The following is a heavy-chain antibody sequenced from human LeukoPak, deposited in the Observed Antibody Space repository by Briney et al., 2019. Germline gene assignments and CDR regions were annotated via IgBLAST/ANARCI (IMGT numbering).Heavy chain of an antibody. J-gene: IGHJ4*02. Sequence: SQTLSLTCAISGDSVSSNSAAWNWISQSPSRGLEWLGRTYYRSKWYNDYAVSVKSRITINPDTSKNQFSLQLNSVTPEDTAVYYCAKTGIAVAGFDYWGQGTLVTVSS. D-gene: IGHD6-19*01. CDR1: GDSVSSNSAA. V-gene: IGHV6-1*01. CDR3: AKTGIAVAGFDY. CDR2: TYYRSKWYN.